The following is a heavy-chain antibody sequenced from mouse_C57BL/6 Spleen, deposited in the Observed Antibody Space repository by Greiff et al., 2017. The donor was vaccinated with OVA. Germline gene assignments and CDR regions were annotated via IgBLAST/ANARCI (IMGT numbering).Heavy chain of an antibody. CDR2: ISSGSSTI. CDR3: ARNDPLAY. CDR1: GFTFSDYG. Sequence: EVKVVESGGGLVKPGGSLKLSCAASGFTFSDYGMHWVRQAPEKGLEWVAYISSGSSTIYYADTVKGRFTISRDNAKNTLFLQMTSLRSEDTAMYYCARNDPLAYWGQGTLVTVSA. V-gene: IGHV5-17*01. J-gene: IGHJ3*01. D-gene: IGHD2-3*01.